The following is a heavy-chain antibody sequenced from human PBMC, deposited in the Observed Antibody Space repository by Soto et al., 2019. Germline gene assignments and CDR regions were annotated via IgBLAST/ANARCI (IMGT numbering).Heavy chain of an antibody. J-gene: IGHJ4*02. CDR1: GFTFSTYA. V-gene: IGHV3-64D*06. Sequence: GGSLRLSCSASGFTFSTYAMHWVRQAPGKGLEYVSAINSNGGATYYADSVKGRFTISRDNSKNTLPLQMSSLRAEDTAVYYCVKGPVAYFWSGYSYYFDFWGQGTLVTVSS. D-gene: IGHD3-3*01. CDR3: VKGPVAYFWSGYSYYFDF. CDR2: INSNGGAT.